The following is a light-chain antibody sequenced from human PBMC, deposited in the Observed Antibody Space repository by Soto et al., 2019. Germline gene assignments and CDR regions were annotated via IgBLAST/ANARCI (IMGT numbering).Light chain of an antibody. CDR2: KAS. CDR3: QLYGNSPP. Sequence: DIQMTQSPSSLSASVGDRVTITCRASQSISSYLNWYQQRPGKAPKVLIHKASTLESGVPSRFSGSASGTDFTLTINRLEPEDFAVYYCQLYGNSPPFGQGTRLEIK. J-gene: IGKJ5*01. V-gene: IGKV1-39*01. CDR1: QSISSY.